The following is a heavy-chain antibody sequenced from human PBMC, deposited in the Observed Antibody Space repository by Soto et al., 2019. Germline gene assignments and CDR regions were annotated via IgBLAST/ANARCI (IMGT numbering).Heavy chain of an antibody. V-gene: IGHV1-8*01. Sequence: AASVKVSCKASGYTFTSYDINWVRQATGQGLEWMGWMNPNSGNTGYAQKFQGRVTMTRNTSISTAYLELSSLRSEDTAVYYCARALDSGSENYGMDVWGQGTTVTVSS. CDR3: ARALDSGSENYGMDV. J-gene: IGHJ6*02. CDR2: MNPNSGNT. CDR1: GYTFTSYD. D-gene: IGHD1-26*01.